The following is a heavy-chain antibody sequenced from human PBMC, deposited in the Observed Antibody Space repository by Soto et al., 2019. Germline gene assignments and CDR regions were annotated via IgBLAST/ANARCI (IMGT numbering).Heavy chain of an antibody. CDR2: ISGYNGNT. Sequence: ASVKVSCKASGYTFTSFGIGWVRQAPGQGLEWVGWISGYNGNTIYAQKFQGRLTLTADTSTSTAYMELRSLTSDDTAVYYCVRDFNRGATVDIWGQRTMVPVSS. CDR1: GYTFTSFG. CDR3: VRDFNRGATVDI. V-gene: IGHV1-18*01. J-gene: IGHJ3*02. D-gene: IGHD4-4*01.